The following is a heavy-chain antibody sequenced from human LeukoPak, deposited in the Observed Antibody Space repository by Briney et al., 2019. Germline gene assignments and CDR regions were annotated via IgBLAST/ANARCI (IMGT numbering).Heavy chain of an antibody. Sequence: GESLKISCKGSGYSFTSYWIGWVRQMPGKGREWMGIIYPVESDTRYSPSFQGQVTISAEKSISTAYLQWSSLQASETAKYYCARQGQQLVTSFDYWGQGTMVTVSS. CDR1: GYSFTSYW. CDR3: ARQGQQLVTSFDY. CDR2: IYPVESDT. J-gene: IGHJ4*02. D-gene: IGHD6-13*01. V-gene: IGHV5-51*01.